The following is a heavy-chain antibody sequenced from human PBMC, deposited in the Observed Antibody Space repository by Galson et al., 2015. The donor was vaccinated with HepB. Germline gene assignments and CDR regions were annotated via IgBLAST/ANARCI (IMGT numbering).Heavy chain of an antibody. J-gene: IGHJ6*03. Sequence: TLSLTCTVSGGSIRSGAFYWSWIRQHPGKGLEWIAYIYYSGSTFYNPSLESRVTISVDTSKNQFSLILSSVTAADAAVYYCAASTVSGAYYYMDVWGKGTTVTVSS. CDR2: IYYSGST. CDR1: GGSIRSGAFY. D-gene: IGHD4-11*01. CDR3: AASTVSGAYYYMDV. V-gene: IGHV4-31*03.